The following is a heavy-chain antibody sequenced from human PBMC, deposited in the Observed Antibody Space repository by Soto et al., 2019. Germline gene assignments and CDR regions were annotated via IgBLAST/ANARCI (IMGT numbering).Heavy chain of an antibody. CDR1: GFTFSNAW. CDR2: IKSKTDGGTT. D-gene: IGHD3-22*01. J-gene: IGHJ4*02. V-gene: IGHV3-15*01. Sequence: EVQLVESGGGLVKPGGSLRLSCAASGFTFSNAWMSWVRQAPGKGLEWVGRIKSKTDGGTTDYAAPVKGRFTISRDDSSNTLDLQMNSLKTEDTAVYYSTTPFEYYDSSGYQVDYWGQGTLVTVSS. CDR3: TTPFEYYDSSGYQVDY.